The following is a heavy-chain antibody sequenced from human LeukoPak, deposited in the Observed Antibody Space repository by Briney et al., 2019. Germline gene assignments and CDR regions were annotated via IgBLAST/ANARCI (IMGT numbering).Heavy chain of an antibody. D-gene: IGHD2-21*02. J-gene: IGHJ4*02. Sequence: GSLSLSCAASGFNFANHAMSWVRQTAGKGLEWVSAISGGGDITYYADSVKGRFTISRDNSKDTLFLQMHSLRPGDTAVYYCVREDTPATANYWGQGTLVTISS. CDR1: GFNFANHA. CDR3: VREDTPATANY. V-gene: IGHV3-23*01. CDR2: ISGGGDIT.